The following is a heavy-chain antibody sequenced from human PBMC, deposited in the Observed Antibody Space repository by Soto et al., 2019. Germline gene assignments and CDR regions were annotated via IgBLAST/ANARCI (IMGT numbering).Heavy chain of an antibody. J-gene: IGHJ4*02. CDR1: GYTFTSYG. D-gene: IGHD6-13*01. Sequence: GASVKVSCKASGYTFTSYGISWVRQAPGQGLEWMGWISAYNGNTNYAQKLQGRLTMTTDTSTSTAYMELRSLRSDDTAMYYCARLARYTSPDYRGQGTLVTVSS. V-gene: IGHV1-18*01. CDR2: ISAYNGNT. CDR3: ARLARYTSPDY.